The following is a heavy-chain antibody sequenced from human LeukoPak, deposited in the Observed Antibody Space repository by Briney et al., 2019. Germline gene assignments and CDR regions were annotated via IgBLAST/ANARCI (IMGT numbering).Heavy chain of an antibody. CDR3: ARRNGAEHSYDY. D-gene: IGHD5-18*01. CDR2: ISSDGGRT. V-gene: IGHV3-64*01. J-gene: IGHJ4*02. Sequence: GGSLRLSCAASGFTFSSFAMHWVRQAPGKGLEYVSAISSDGGRTYYGNSVKGRFTISRDNSKNTLYLLMGSLRAEDMAVYYCARRNGAEHSYDYWGQGTLVTVSS. CDR1: GFTFSSFA.